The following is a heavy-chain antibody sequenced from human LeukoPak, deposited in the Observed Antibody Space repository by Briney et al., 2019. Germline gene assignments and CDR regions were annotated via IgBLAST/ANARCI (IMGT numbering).Heavy chain of an antibody. CDR1: GYSFSSYW. CDR2: IYPGDSDT. CDR3: ASSRRYYYDSSGYYNAYFDY. V-gene: IGHV5-51*01. J-gene: IGHJ4*02. D-gene: IGHD3-22*01. Sequence: GESLKISCKGSGYSFSSYWIGWVRQMPGKGLEWMGIIYPGDSDTRYSLSFQGQVTISADKSSSTAYLQWSSLKASDTAMYYCASSRRYYYDSSGYYNAYFDYWGQGTLVTVSS.